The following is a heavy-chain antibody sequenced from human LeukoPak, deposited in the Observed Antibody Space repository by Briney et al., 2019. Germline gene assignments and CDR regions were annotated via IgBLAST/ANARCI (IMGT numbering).Heavy chain of an antibody. V-gene: IGHV3-21*01. Sequence: GGSLRLSCAASGFTFSSYSMNWVRQAPGKGLEWVSSISSSGSYIYYADSVKGRFTISRDNAKNSLYLQMNSLRAEDTAVYYCARDPWLGYWGQGTLVTVSS. CDR2: ISSSGSYI. D-gene: IGHD3-9*01. J-gene: IGHJ4*02. CDR1: GFTFSSYS. CDR3: ARDPWLGY.